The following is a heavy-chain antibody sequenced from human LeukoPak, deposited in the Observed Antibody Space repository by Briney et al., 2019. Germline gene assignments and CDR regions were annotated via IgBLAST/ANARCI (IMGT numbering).Heavy chain of an antibody. CDR1: GFTFSSYW. Sequence: PGGSLRLSCAASGFTFSSYWMNWVRQAPGKGLEWVANIKQDGSEKYYVDSVKGRFTISRDNSKNTLYLQMNSLRAEDTAVYYCAKVETSSVFSSSSFDYWGQGTLVTVSS. V-gene: IGHV3-7*03. D-gene: IGHD6-6*01. CDR3: AKVETSSVFSSSSFDY. CDR2: IKQDGSEK. J-gene: IGHJ4*02.